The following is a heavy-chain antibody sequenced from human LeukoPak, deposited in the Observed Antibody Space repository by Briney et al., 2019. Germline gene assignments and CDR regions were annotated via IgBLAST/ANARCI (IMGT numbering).Heavy chain of an antibody. CDR3: ARDRLDYDFWSGYYYYGMDV. V-gene: IGHV4-61*02. D-gene: IGHD3-3*01. J-gene: IGHJ6*02. CDR1: GGSISSGSYY. CDR2: IYTSGST. Sequence: SETLSLTCTVSGGSISSGSYYWSWLRQPAGKGLEWIGRIYTSGSTNYNPSLKSRVTISVDTSKNQFSLKLSSVTAADTAVYYCARDRLDYDFWSGYYYYGMDVWGQGTTVTVSS.